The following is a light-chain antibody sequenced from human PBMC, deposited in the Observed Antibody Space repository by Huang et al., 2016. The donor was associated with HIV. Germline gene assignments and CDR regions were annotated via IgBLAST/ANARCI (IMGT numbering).Light chain of an antibody. CDR1: QSVGTY. CDR2: SAS. V-gene: IGKV1-39*01. Sequence: IQMTQSPTSLSASVGDRVFISCRTSQSVGTYLKWYQQKPGKAPILLISSASTLHNGVPSRFSGGGSGTVFTLTIRGLQFDDFATYFCQQSYGALSSFGPGTRL. J-gene: IGKJ5*01. CDR3: QQSYGALSS.